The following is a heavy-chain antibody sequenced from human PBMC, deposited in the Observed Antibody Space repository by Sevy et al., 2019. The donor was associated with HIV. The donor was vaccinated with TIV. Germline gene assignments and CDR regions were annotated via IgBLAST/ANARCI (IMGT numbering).Heavy chain of an antibody. J-gene: IGHJ6*02. Sequence: GGSLRLSCAASGFTFNSYWMSWVRQAPGKGLEWVANIKKDGSDKYYVDSVKGRFTISRDNAKNSLYLQMDSLRAEDTAVYYCARDCSSANCLWGMDVWGQGTTVTVSS. V-gene: IGHV3-7*03. D-gene: IGHD2-2*01. CDR3: ARDCSSANCLWGMDV. CDR2: IKKDGSDK. CDR1: GFTFNSYW.